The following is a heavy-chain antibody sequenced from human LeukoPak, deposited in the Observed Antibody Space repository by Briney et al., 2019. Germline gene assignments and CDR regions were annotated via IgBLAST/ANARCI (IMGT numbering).Heavy chain of an antibody. J-gene: IGHJ4*02. CDR1: GFTFRSYW. CDR3: AKAPVTTCRGAFCYPFDY. Sequence: GGSLRLSCAASGFTFRSYWMSWVRQAPGKGLEWVANIKQDGSEKYYVDSVKGRFTISRDNAKNSLYLQMNSLRPEDAAVYYCAKAPVTTCRGAFCYPFDYWGLGTLVTVSS. D-gene: IGHD2-15*01. V-gene: IGHV3-7*03. CDR2: IKQDGSEK.